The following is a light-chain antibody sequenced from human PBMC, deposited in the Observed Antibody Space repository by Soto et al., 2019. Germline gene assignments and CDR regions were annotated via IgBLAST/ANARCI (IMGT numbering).Light chain of an antibody. J-gene: IGKJ1*01. Sequence: EIVLTQSPATLSLSPGESATLSCRASQTIGSSHLAWYQQKPGQAPRVLIFAASSRATGIPDRFSGSAAGTDFTLSISSLXPDDFETYYCHQYNSYFQTFGQGTKVDIK. CDR3: HQYNSYFQT. CDR1: QTIGSSH. V-gene: IGKV3-20*01. CDR2: AAS.